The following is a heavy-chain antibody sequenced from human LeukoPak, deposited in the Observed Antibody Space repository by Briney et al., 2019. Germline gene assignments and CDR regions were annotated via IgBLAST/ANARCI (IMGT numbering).Heavy chain of an antibody. D-gene: IGHD3-3*01. J-gene: IGHJ4*02. V-gene: IGHV1-2*02. CDR3: ARAPLYYDFWSGYSFDY. CDR1: GYTFTGYY. CDR2: INPNSGGT. Sequence: ASVKVSCKASGYTFTGYYMHWVRQAPGQGLEWMGWINPNSGGTNYAQKFQGRVTMTRDTSISTAYMELSGLRSDDTAVYYCARAPLYYDFWSGYSFDYWGQGTLVTVSS.